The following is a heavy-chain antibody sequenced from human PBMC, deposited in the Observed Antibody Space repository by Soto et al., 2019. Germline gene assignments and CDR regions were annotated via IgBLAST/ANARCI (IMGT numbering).Heavy chain of an antibody. J-gene: IGHJ4*02. CDR3: ARDREPDGIWTFDS. CDR2: SYSSGGT. Sequence: GGSLRLSCAASGFTLAKYTMGWVRQTPRKGLEWVAESYSSGGTEYADTVKGRFTISRDNSKNTLFLQMKNLRVEDTALYYCARDREPDGIWTFDSWGQGTLVTVSS. CDR1: GFTLAKYT. D-gene: IGHD3-9*01. V-gene: IGHV3-23*01.